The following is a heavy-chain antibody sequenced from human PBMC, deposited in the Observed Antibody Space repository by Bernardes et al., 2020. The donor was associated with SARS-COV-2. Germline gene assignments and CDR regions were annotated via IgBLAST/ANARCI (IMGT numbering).Heavy chain of an antibody. V-gene: IGHV3-74*01. CDR2: INSDGSST. CDR3: AREVEGAGSYVYNWCDP. D-gene: IGHD3-10*01. J-gene: IGHJ5*02. Sequence: GGSLRLSCAASGFTLSSYWMHWVRQAPGKGLVWVSRINSDGSSTSYADSVKGRFTISRDNAKNTLYLQMNSLRAEDTAVYYCAREVEGAGSYVYNWCDPWGQGALVTVSS. CDR1: GFTLSSYW.